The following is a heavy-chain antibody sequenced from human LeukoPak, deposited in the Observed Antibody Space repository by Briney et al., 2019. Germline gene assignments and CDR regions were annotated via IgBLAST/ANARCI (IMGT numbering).Heavy chain of an antibody. V-gene: IGHV1-2*06. CDR3: ARDPTPYYYYYYMDV. J-gene: IGHJ6*03. CDR2: INPNSGGT. CDR1: GYTFTGYY. Sequence: ASVKVSCKASGYTFTGYYMQWVRQAPGQGLEWMGRINPNSGGTNYAQKFQGRVTMTRDTSISTAYMELSRLRSDDTAVYYCARDPTPYYYYYYMDVWGKGTTVTVSS.